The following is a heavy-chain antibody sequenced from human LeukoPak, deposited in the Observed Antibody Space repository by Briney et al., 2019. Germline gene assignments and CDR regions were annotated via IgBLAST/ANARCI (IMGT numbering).Heavy chain of an antibody. J-gene: IGHJ4*02. CDR3: ARESRYCSGGSCFGVDY. CDR2: INTNTKNP. Sequence: GAPVKVSCKASGYSFTSYAMNWVRQAPGQGLEWMGWINTNTKNPTYAQGFTGRFVFSLDTSVSTAFLQISSLKAEDTAVYYCARESRYCSGGSCFGVDYWGQGTLITVSS. CDR1: GYSFTSYA. V-gene: IGHV7-4-1*02. D-gene: IGHD2-15*01.